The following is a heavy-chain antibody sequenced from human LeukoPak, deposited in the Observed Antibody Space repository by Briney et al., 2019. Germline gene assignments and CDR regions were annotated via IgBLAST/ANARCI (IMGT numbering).Heavy chain of an antibody. CDR3: GRGRIKTVTNWHLDL. J-gene: IGHJ2*01. Sequence: KTSQTLSLTCAVSGGSITTGNFYWTWVRQPPGKGLEWIGHIYHSGSPNYNPSLKSRILLSVDTSKNQTCLNLTSMTAADAAVYYCGRGRIKTVTNWHLDLWGRGTLVTVSS. D-gene: IGHD4-17*01. V-gene: IGHV4-30-4*01. CDR1: GGSITTGNFY. CDR2: IYHSGSP.